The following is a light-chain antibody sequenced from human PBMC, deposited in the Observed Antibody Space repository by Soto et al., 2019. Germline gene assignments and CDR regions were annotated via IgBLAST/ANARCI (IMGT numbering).Light chain of an antibody. V-gene: IGKV1-27*01. CDR2: AAS. CDR1: QGISNH. Sequence: DIQMTQSPSSLSASVGDRVTITCRASQGISNHLAWYQQKPWKAPKLLIYAASTLQSGVPSRFSGSGSGTDFILTISSLQAEAVATYYCEKYNSSLRTFGHGTKVKSK. CDR3: EKYNSSLRT. J-gene: IGKJ1*01.